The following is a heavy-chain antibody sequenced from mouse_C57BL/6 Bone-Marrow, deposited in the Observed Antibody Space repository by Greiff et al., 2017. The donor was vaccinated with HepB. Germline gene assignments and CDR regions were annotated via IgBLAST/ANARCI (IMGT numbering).Heavy chain of an antibody. D-gene: IGHD1-1*01. Sequence: EVKLMESGGDLVKPGGSLKLSCAASGFTFSSYGMSWVRQTPDKRLEWVATISSGGSYTYYPDSVKGRFTISRDHAKNTLYLQMSSLKSEDTAMYYCARRTTVVASFDYWGRGTTLTVSS. CDR2: ISSGGSYT. CDR1: GFTFSSYG. J-gene: IGHJ2*01. V-gene: IGHV5-6*02. CDR3: ARRTTVVASFDY.